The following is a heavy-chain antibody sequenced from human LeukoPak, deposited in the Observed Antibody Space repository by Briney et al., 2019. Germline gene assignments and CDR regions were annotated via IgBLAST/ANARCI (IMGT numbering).Heavy chain of an antibody. CDR3: ARDSIEDYYDSSGYFDY. CDR1: GFTFRRYN. J-gene: IGHJ4*02. D-gene: IGHD3-22*01. V-gene: IGHV3-21*01. Sequence: PGGSLRLSCAGSGFTFRRYNMNWVRQAPGKGLEWVSSISSSSNYISYADSLKGRFIVSRDNAKNSVDLQMNSLRAEDTAVYYCARDSIEDYYDSSGYFDYWGQGILVTVSS. CDR2: ISSSSNYI.